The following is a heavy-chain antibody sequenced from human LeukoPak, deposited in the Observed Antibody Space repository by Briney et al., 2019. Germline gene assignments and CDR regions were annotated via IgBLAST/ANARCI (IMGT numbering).Heavy chain of an antibody. CDR2: IGTAGDT. CDR1: GFTFSSYD. Sequence: GGSLRLSCAASGFTFSSYDMHWVRQATGKGLEWVSAIGTAGDTYYPGSVKGRFTISRENAKNSLYLQMNSLRAGDTAVYYCARGPTALDYYYYMDVWGKGPRSPSP. J-gene: IGHJ6*03. V-gene: IGHV3-13*01. CDR3: ARGPTALDYYYYMDV.